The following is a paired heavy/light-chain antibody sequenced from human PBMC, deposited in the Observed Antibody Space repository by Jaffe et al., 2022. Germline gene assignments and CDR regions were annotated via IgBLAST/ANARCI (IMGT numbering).Heavy chain of an antibody. J-gene: IGHJ6*03. V-gene: IGHV3-49*04. D-gene: IGHD3-22*01. CDR1: GFTFGDYS. CDR3: TRDNRGSIGYFPHYHYYYYMDV. Sequence: EVQLVESGGGLVQPGRSLRLSCTASGFTFGDYSMSWVRQAPGKGLEWVGFIKSKAYGGTTEYAASVKGRFIISRDDSKSIAYLQMNSLKTEDTAVYYCTRDNRGSIGYFPHYHYYYYMDVWGKGTTVTVSS. CDR2: IKSKAYGGTT.
Light chain of an antibody. Sequence: EIVLTQSPGTLSLSPGERATLSCRASQSVSSSYLAWYQQKPGQAPRLLIYGASSRATGIPDRFSGSGSGTDFTLTISKLEPEDFAVYYCQQYGSSPPVTFGQGTRLEIK. J-gene: IGKJ5*01. CDR1: QSVSSSY. CDR3: QQYGSSPPVT. V-gene: IGKV3-20*01. CDR2: GAS.